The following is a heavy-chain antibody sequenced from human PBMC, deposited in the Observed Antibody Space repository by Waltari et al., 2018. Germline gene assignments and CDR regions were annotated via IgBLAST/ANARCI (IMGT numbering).Heavy chain of an antibody. CDR2: IYSGGST. D-gene: IGHD3-3*01. CDR1: GFTVSSNY. V-gene: IGHV3-53*01. CDR3: ARVYPIFLEWLPFDY. J-gene: IGHJ4*02. Sequence: EVQLVESGGGLIQPGGSLRLSCAASGFTVSSNYMSWVRQAPGKGVEWVSVIYSGGSTYYADSGKGRFTISRDNSKNTLYLQMNSLRAEDTAVYYCARVYPIFLEWLPFDYWGQGTLVTVSS.